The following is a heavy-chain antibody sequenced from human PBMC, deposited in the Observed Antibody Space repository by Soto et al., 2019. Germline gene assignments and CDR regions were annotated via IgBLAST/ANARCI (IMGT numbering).Heavy chain of an antibody. CDR2: ISWNSGSI. CDR1: GFTFDDYA. D-gene: IGHD3-3*01. Sequence: EVQLVESGGGLVQPGRSLRLSCAASGFTFDDYAMHWVRQAPGKGLEWVSGISWNSGSIGYADSVKGRFTISRDNAKNSLYLQMNSLRAEDTALYYCAKSNYDFWSGYHFDYWGQGTLVTVSS. CDR3: AKSNYDFWSGYHFDY. V-gene: IGHV3-9*01. J-gene: IGHJ4*02.